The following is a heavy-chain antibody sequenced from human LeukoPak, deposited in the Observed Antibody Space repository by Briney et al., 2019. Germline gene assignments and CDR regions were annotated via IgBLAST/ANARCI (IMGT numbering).Heavy chain of an antibody. CDR1: GFTFSSYS. J-gene: IGHJ1*01. D-gene: IGHD3-10*01. V-gene: IGHV3-21*01. Sequence: GGSLRLSCAASGFTFSSYSMNWVRQAPGKGLEWVSSISSSSSYIYYADSVKGRFTISRDNSKNTLYLQMNSLRAEDTAVYYCAKDERGSGGPRYFQHWGQGTLVTVSS. CDR2: ISSSSSYI. CDR3: AKDERGSGGPRYFQH.